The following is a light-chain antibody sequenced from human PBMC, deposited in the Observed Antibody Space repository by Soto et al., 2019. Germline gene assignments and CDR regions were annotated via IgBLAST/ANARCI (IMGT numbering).Light chain of an antibody. CDR2: ATS. J-gene: IGKJ4*01. CDR3: QQTYSSPHT. V-gene: IGKV1-39*01. CDR1: QSISTY. Sequence: DIQMTQSPPSLSASVGDSITITCRASQSISTYLNWYRQKPGKAPELLIFATSSLQRGVPSRFSGSGSGTDFTLTISSLQPGDFETYYCQQTYSSPHTFGGGTKV.